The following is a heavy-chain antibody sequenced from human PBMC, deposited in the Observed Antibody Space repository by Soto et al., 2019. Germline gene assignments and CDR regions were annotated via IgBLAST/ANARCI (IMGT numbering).Heavy chain of an antibody. D-gene: IGHD3-10*01. Sequence: QVQLQQWGAGLLKPSETLSLTCAVYGGSFSGYYWSWIRQPPGKGLEWIGEINHSGSTNYNPSLKRRVTISVDTSKNQFSLKLSSVTAADTAVYYCARGPRYYYGSGSYYGYWGQGTLVTVSS. CDR3: ARGPRYYYGSGSYYGY. CDR2: INHSGST. J-gene: IGHJ4*02. V-gene: IGHV4-34*01. CDR1: GGSFSGYY.